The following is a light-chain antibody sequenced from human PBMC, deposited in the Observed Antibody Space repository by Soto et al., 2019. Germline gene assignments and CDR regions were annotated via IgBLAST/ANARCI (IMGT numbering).Light chain of an antibody. Sequence: QSALTQPPSASGSPGQSVTISCTGTSSDVGVYNYVSWYQQHPGKAPKLMSYEVSKRPSGVPDRFSGSKSGNTASLTVSGLQAEDEADYYCSSYAGSNNLLFGGGTKLTVL. V-gene: IGLV2-8*01. J-gene: IGLJ3*02. CDR2: EVS. CDR3: SSYAGSNNLL. CDR1: SSDVGVYNY.